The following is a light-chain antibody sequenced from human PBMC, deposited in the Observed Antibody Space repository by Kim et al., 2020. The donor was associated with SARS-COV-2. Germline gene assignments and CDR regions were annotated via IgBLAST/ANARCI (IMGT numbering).Light chain of an antibody. CDR3: QQFNDWPRT. CDR2: GAS. V-gene: IGKV3-15*01. Sequence: EIVMTQSPATLSVSPGERATLSCRASQGVDSKLAWYQQKPGQAPRLIMYGASRRATGIPARFSGSGSGTEFTLTISSLQSEDFAVYYCQQFNDWPRTFGQGTKLEI. CDR1: QGVDSK. J-gene: IGKJ1*01.